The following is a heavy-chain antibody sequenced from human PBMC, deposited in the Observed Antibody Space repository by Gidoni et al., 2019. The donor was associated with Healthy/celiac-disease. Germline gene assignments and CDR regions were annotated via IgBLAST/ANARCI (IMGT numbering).Heavy chain of an antibody. J-gene: IGHJ4*02. CDR1: GFTFSSYA. Sequence: QVQLVESGGGVVQPGRSLRLSCAASGFTFSSYAMHWVRQAPGKGLGWVSVIAYDGSNKYYADSVKGRFTISRDNSKNTLYLQMNSLRAEDTAVYYCAREYSSSRPSLDYWGQGTLVTVSS. D-gene: IGHD6-6*01. CDR2: IAYDGSNK. CDR3: AREYSSSRPSLDY. V-gene: IGHV3-30-3*01.